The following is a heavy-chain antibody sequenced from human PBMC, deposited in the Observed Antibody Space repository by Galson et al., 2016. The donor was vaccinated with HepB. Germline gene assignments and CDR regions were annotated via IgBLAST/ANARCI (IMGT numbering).Heavy chain of an antibody. V-gene: IGHV4-59*11. J-gene: IGHJ4*02. Sequence: SETLSLTCTVSGDSTRSPYWNWVRQPPGKGLEWIGYIDHKERTNYNPPLKSRVTISVGTSKNQFSLRLSSVTAADTAVYYCASGGEDSVVWGQGTLVTVSS. D-gene: IGHD2-2*01. CDR2: IDHKERT. CDR1: GDSTRSPY. CDR3: ASGGEDSVV.